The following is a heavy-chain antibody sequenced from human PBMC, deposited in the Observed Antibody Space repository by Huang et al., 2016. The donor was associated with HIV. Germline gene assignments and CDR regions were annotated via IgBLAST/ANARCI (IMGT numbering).Heavy chain of an antibody. CDR1: EYTLTELS. D-gene: IGHD3-9*01. CDR2: FDPEIGET. Sequence: QVQLVQSRAEVKKPGASVKVSCKVSEYTLTELSIHWVRQPPGNGLGWMGGFDPEIGETIYAQKFQGRVTMTEDTSTETAFMELSGLRPEDTAVYYCATGFDVFFDFWGQGTLVTVSS. V-gene: IGHV1-24*01. CDR3: ATGFDVFFDF. J-gene: IGHJ4*02.